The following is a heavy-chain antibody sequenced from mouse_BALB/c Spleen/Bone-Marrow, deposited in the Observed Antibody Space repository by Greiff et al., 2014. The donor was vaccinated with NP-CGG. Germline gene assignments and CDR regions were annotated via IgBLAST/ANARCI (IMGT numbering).Heavy chain of an antibody. D-gene: IGHD1-1*01. V-gene: IGHV14-3*02. J-gene: IGHJ3*01. Sequence: EVQLQQSGAELVKPGASVKLSCTASGFNIKDTYMHWVKQRPEKGLEWIGRIDPANGNTKYDQNFQGKASLTVDTSSNTAYLQLTGLTSKDSAVYYCAKYYYGNSLFAYWGQGTLVTVSA. CDR2: IDPANGNT. CDR3: AKYYYGNSLFAY. CDR1: GFNIKDTY.